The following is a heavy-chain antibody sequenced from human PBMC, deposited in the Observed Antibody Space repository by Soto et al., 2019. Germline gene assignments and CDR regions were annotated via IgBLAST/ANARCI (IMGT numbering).Heavy chain of an antibody. D-gene: IGHD2-2*01. V-gene: IGHV5-51*01. CDR3: ARQEVQDCSSTSCPPPYYYYGMDV. J-gene: IGHJ6*02. CDR2: TYPGDSDT. Sequence: GESLKISCKGSGYSFTSYWIGWVRQMPGKGLEWMGITYPGDSDTRYSPSFQGQVTISADKSISTAYLQWSSLKASDTAMYYCARQEVQDCSSTSCPPPYYYYGMDVWGQGTTVTVSS. CDR1: GYSFTSYW.